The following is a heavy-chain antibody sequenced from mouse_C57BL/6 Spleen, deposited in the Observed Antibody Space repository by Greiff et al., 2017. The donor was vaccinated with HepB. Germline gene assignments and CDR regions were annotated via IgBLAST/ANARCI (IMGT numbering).Heavy chain of an antibody. CDR3: AREEGYYGNSYYAMDY. CDR1: GYTFTDYY. V-gene: IGHV1-19*01. J-gene: IGHJ4*01. CDR2: INPYNGGT. Sequence: VQLKESGPVLVKPGASVKMSCKASGYTFTDYYMNWVKQSHGKSLEWIGVINPYNGGTSYNQKFKGKATLTVDKSSSTAYMELNSLTSEDSAVYYCAREEGYYGNSYYAMDYWGQGTSVTVSS. D-gene: IGHD2-1*01.